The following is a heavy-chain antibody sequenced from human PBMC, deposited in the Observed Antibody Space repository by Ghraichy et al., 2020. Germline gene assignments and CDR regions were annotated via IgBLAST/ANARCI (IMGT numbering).Heavy chain of an antibody. J-gene: IGHJ4*02. D-gene: IGHD3-9*01. Sequence: GGSLRLSCAASGFTFSSYAMSWVRQAPGKGLEWVSAISGSGGSTYYADSVKGRFTISRDNSKNTLYLQMNSLRAEDTAVYYCVKVRTFGYDILTGYYWDPEGFDYWGQGTLVTVSS. CDR3: VKVRTFGYDILTGYYWDPEGFDY. CDR2: ISGSGGST. CDR1: GFTFSSYA. V-gene: IGHV3-23*01.